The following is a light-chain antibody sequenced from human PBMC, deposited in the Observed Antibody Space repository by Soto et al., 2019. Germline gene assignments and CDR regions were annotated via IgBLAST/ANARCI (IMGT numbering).Light chain of an antibody. V-gene: IGKV4-1*01. Sequence: DIVMTQSPDSLAVSLGERATINCKSSQSVLYSSNNNNYLAWYQQKPGQLPKLLIYWASTRESGVPDRFSGSGSGTDFTLTISSLQAEDVAVYYCQQYYSTPYTFGQGTKLEIK. CDR1: QSVLYSSNNNNY. CDR2: WAS. CDR3: QQYYSTPYT. J-gene: IGKJ2*01.